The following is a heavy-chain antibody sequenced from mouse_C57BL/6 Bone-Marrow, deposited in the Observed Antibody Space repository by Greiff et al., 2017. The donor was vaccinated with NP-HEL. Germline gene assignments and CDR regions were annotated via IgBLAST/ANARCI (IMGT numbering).Heavy chain of an antibody. D-gene: IGHD1-1*01. CDR1: GYTFTSYW. CDR2: IHPNSGST. Sequence: QVQLQQPGAELVKPGASVKLSCKASGYTFTSYWMHWVKQRPGQGLEWIGMIHPNSGSTNYNEKFKSKATLTVDKSSSTAYMQLSSLTSEDSAVYYCARFAVVVHWYFDVWGTEGTGTVSS. J-gene: IGHJ1*03. CDR3: ARFAVVVHWYFDV. V-gene: IGHV1-64*01.